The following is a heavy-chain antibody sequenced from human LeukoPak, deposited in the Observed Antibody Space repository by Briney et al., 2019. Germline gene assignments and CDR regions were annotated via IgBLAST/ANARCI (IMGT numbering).Heavy chain of an antibody. Sequence: GGSLTLSCAVSGFTFSGFWMSWSRQAPGKGLEWVASINSDGSEGYYADVVKGRFTISRDNAKNSLYLQINSLRAEDTAVYYCARSSYSSSSSVWGQGTMVTVSS. J-gene: IGHJ3*01. D-gene: IGHD6-6*01. V-gene: IGHV3-7*03. CDR3: ARSSYSSSSSV. CDR2: INSDGSEG. CDR1: GFTFSGFW.